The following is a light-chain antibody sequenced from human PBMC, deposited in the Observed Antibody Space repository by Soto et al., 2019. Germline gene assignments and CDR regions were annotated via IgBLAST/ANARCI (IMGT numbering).Light chain of an antibody. J-gene: IGLJ2*01. CDR2: DVS. CDR3: SSYTGSSTLV. CDR1: SSDVGGYNY. Sequence: QSALTQPASVSGSPGQSTTISCTGTSSDVGGYNYVSWYQQYPGKAPKLMIYDVSNRPSGVSNRFSGSKSGNTASLTISGLQAEDEADYYCSSYTGSSTLVFGGGTKLTVL. V-gene: IGLV2-14*01.